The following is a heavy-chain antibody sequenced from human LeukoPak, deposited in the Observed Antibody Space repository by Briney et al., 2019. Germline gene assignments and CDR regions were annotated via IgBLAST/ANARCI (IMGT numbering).Heavy chain of an antibody. Sequence: ASVKVSCKASGYTFTSYDINCVRQATGQGLEWMGWMNPNSGNTGYAQKFQGRVTMTRNTSISTAYMELSSLRSEDTAVYYCATKSPADFWSGYPSYYYGMDVWGQGTTVTVSS. V-gene: IGHV1-8*01. CDR2: MNPNSGNT. J-gene: IGHJ6*02. D-gene: IGHD3-3*01. CDR3: ATKSPADFWSGYPSYYYGMDV. CDR1: GYTFTSYD.